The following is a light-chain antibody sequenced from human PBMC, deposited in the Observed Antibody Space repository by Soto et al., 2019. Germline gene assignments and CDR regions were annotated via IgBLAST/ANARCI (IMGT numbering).Light chain of an antibody. Sequence: EIELTQSPGTLSLSPGERATLSCRASQSVDSYLAWYQQKPGQAPRLLIYDASNRATGIPARFSGSGSGTDFTLTISSLEPEDFAVYYCQQRSVWPLTFGGGTKVEIK. CDR3: QQRSVWPLT. V-gene: IGKV3-11*01. CDR2: DAS. J-gene: IGKJ4*01. CDR1: QSVDSY.